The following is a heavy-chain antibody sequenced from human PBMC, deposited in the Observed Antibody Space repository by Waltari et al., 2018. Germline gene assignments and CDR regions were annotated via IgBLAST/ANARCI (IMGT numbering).Heavy chain of an antibody. J-gene: IGHJ5*02. Sequence: QVQLVQSGAEVRKPGASVKVSCQASGYTFRHYGIAWGRQAPGPGLEWMGRISPNRGTTNYAQKFQGRVTMTRDTSISTAYMEVNRLRSDDTAVYYCATIGWEMATISGPSGGSWGQGTLVTVSS. D-gene: IGHD5-12*01. CDR3: ATIGWEMATISGPSGGS. V-gene: IGHV1-2*06. CDR1: GYTFRHYG. CDR2: ISPNRGTT.